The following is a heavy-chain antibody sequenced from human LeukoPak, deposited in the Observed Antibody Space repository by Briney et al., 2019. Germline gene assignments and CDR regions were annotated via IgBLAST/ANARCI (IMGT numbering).Heavy chain of an antibody. Sequence: GRSLRLSCAASGFTFDDYAMHWVRQAPGKGLEWVSGISWNSGSIGYADSVKGRFTISRDNSRNMLFLQMNSLRADDTAVYYCAKDLVVGALDYWGQGTLVTVSS. CDR1: GFTFDDYA. J-gene: IGHJ4*02. V-gene: IGHV3-9*01. CDR2: ISWNSGSI. CDR3: AKDLVVGALDY. D-gene: IGHD1-26*01.